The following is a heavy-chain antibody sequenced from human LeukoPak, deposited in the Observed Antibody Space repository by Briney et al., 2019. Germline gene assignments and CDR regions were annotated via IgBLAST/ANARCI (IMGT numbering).Heavy chain of an antibody. CDR1: GGTFSSYA. V-gene: IGHV1-69*13. J-gene: IGHJ4*02. D-gene: IGHD2-2*01. CDR2: IIPIFGTT. CDR3: ARVGYCISATCLFGGFDY. Sequence: SVKVSCKTSGGTFSSYAISWVRQAPGQGLEWMGGIIPIFGTTKYAQKFQGRVTITADESTSTAHMELSSLRSEDTAVYYCARVGYCISATCLFGGFDYWGQGTLVTVSS.